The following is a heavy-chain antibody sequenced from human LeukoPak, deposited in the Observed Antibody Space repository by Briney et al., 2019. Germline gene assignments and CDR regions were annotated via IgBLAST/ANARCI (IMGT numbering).Heavy chain of an antibody. V-gene: IGHV4-61*02. Sequence: SETLSLTCTVSGGSISSGGHYWSWIRQPAGKGLEYLGRISSTGSTNYNPSLRSRVTISADTSKNHFSLKLTSVTAADTAVYYCARDQTYSGSGIYTYFDYWGQGTLVTVSS. CDR2: ISSTGST. CDR3: ARDQTYSGSGIYTYFDY. J-gene: IGHJ4*02. D-gene: IGHD3-10*01. CDR1: GGSISSGGHY.